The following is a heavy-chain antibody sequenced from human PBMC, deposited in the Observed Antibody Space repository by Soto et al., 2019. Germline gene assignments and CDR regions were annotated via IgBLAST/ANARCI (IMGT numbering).Heavy chain of an antibody. D-gene: IGHD1-20*01. V-gene: IGHV3-23*01. CDR1: GFNVGAFA. CDR2: ISVRDAFI. Sequence: EVQLLESGGDLVQPGGSLRLSWAASGFNVGAFAVNLGRQGPGKGLELVSGISVRDAFIYYADSVRGRFSISRDASENILYLQMNSLRVDDTALYYCTRETVASITGLDYWGPGTLVTVSS. CDR3: TRETVASITGLDY. J-gene: IGHJ4*02.